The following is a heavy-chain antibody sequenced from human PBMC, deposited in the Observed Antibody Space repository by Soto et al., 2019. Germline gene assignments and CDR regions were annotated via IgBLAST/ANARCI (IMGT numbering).Heavy chain of an antibody. CDR3: AGQWAAGYGAFDP. V-gene: IGHV4-4*02. CDR2: IHDRGST. Sequence: QVKLQESGPGLEKPSGTLSLTCAVSGGSISNNRWWTWVRQAPGKGLEWIGEIHDRGSTNYNLSLKRRATVSLDRSKNQFSLEMRAVTAEATAVYYCAGQWAAGYGAFDPWGQGTLVTVSS. J-gene: IGHJ5*02. D-gene: IGHD3-9*01. CDR1: GGSISNNRW.